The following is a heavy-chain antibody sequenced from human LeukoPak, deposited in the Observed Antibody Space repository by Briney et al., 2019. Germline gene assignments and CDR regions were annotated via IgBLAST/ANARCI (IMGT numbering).Heavy chain of an antibody. V-gene: IGHV4-61*02. CDR2: IYTSGST. J-gene: IGHJ4*02. D-gene: IGHD5-12*01. CDR3: ARDSRVGATIPAFDY. Sequence: SETLSLTCTVSGGSISSGSYYWSWIRQPAGKGLEWIGRIYTSGSTNYNPSLKSRVTISVDTSKNQFSLKLSSVTAADTAVYYCARDSRVGATIPAFDYWGQGTLVTVSS. CDR1: GGSISSGSYY.